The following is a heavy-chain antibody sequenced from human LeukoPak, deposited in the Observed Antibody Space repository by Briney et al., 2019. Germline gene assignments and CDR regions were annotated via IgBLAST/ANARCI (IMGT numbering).Heavy chain of an antibody. V-gene: IGHV4-39*01. J-gene: IGHJ6*02. Sequence: SETLSLTCTVSGGSISSGDYYWAWIRHPPGSGLEWIGSIYYTGSTYYNPSFKSRVTISIDKSKNQFSLRLSSVTAADTADYYCARRNYGSGLDVWGQGTTVTVSS. D-gene: IGHD3-10*01. CDR2: IYYTGST. CDR3: ARRNYGSGLDV. CDR1: GGSISSGDYY.